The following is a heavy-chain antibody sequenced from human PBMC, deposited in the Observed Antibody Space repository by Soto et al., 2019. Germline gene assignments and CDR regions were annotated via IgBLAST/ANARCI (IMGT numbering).Heavy chain of an antibody. CDR1: GGSISNYY. CDR2: IYYSGNT. CDR3: ARDSRGYCSSTSCYAFDP. J-gene: IGHJ5*02. D-gene: IGHD2-2*01. V-gene: IGHV4-59*01. Sequence: SETLSLTCTVSGGSISNYYWSWIRQPPGKGLEWIGYIYYSGNTNYNPSLKSRVTISVDTSKNQFSLKLSSVTAADTAVYYCARDSRGYCSSTSCYAFDPWGQGTLVTVSS.